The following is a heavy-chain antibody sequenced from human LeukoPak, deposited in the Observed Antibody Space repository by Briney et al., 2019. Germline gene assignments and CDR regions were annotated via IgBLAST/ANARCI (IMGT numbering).Heavy chain of an antibody. Sequence: NPSETLSPTCTVSGGSISSGGYYWSWIRQHPGKGLEWIGYIYYSGSTYYNPSLKSRVTISVDTSKNQFSLKLSSVTAADTAVYYCARVGVIRSAVSAFDYWGQGTLVTVSS. CDR1: GGSISSGGYY. V-gene: IGHV4-31*03. CDR2: IYYSGST. J-gene: IGHJ4*02. D-gene: IGHD3-22*01. CDR3: ARVGVIRSAVSAFDY.